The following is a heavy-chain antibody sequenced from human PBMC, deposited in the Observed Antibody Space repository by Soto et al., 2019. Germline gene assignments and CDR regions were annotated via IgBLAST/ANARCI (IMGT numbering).Heavy chain of an antibody. CDR1: GGSISSYY. D-gene: IGHD4-17*01. J-gene: IGHJ2*01. CDR3: ARSYGDYEFGNFDL. CDR2: IYYSGST. Sequence: QVQLQESGPGLVKPSETLSLTYTVSGGSISSYYWSWIRQPPGKGVEWIGYIYYSGSTNYNPSLKSRVTISVDTSKNQFSLKLSSVTAADTAVYYCARSYGDYEFGNFDLWGRGTLVTVSS. V-gene: IGHV4-59*08.